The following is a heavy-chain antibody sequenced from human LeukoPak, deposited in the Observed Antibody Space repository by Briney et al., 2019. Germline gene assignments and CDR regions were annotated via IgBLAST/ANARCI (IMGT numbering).Heavy chain of an antibody. Sequence: PGGSLRLSCVASGFTFSSYAMSWVRQAPGKGLEWVSVISGSGTVTYYADSVKGRFTISRDNSKNTLYLQMNSLRAEDTAVYYCARRAGAYSHPYDYWGQGTLVTVSS. CDR2: ISGSGTVT. CDR3: ARRAGAYSHPYDY. V-gene: IGHV3-23*01. CDR1: GFTFSSYA. J-gene: IGHJ4*02. D-gene: IGHD4/OR15-4a*01.